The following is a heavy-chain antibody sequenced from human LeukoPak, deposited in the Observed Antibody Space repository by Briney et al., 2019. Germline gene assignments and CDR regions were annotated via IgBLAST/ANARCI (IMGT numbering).Heavy chain of an antibody. CDR3: ARERKLIVAPNYYYYYMDV. J-gene: IGHJ6*03. Sequence: GGSLRLSCAASGFTVSSNYMSWVRQAPGKGLEWVSVIYSGGSTYYADSVKGRFTISRDNSKNTLYLQMNSLRAEDTAVYYCARERKLIVAPNYYYYYMDVWGKGITVTVSS. CDR2: IYSGGST. D-gene: IGHD2-15*01. CDR1: GFTVSSNY. V-gene: IGHV3-66*02.